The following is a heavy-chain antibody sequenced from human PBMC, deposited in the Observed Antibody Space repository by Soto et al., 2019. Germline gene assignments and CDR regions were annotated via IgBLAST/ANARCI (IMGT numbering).Heavy chain of an antibody. V-gene: IGHV4-31*03. Sequence: SETLSLTCTVSGGSISSGGYYWSWIRQHPGKGLEWIGYIYYSGSTYYNPSLKSRVTISVDTSKNQFSLKLSSVTAADTAVYYCARESSPLYGSGSEGYFDYWGQGTLVTVSS. CDR1: GGSISSGGYY. D-gene: IGHD3-10*01. CDR3: ARESSPLYGSGSEGYFDY. J-gene: IGHJ4*02. CDR2: IYYSGST.